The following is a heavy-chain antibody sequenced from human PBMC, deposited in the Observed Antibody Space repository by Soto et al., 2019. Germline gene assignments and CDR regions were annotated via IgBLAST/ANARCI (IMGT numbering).Heavy chain of an antibody. CDR1: GFSLSTSGVG. CDR2: IYWDDDK. V-gene: IGHV2-5*02. Sequence: QITLKESGPTLVKPTQTLTLTCTFSGFSLSTSGVGVGWIRQPPGKALEWLALIYWDDDKRYSPSLKSRLTITKDTSKNQVVLTMTNMDPVDTATYYCAHSWAERVPQPFVWGSYRSLPYFDYWGQGTLVTVSS. CDR3: AHSWAERVPQPFVWGSYRSLPYFDY. D-gene: IGHD3-16*02. J-gene: IGHJ4*02.